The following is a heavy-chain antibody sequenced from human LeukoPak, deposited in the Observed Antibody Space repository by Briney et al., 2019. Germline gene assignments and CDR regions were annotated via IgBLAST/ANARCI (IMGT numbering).Heavy chain of an antibody. D-gene: IGHD2/OR15-2a*01. J-gene: IGHJ4*02. CDR2: ISGSGNAK. CDR3: ARDYVYAFDY. CDR1: GFSFSSYS. Sequence: GGSLRLSRAASGFSFSSYSMNWVRQAPGKGLEWVSYISGSGNAKHYTDPVKGRFTISRDNAKNALYLQMNSLRAEDTAVYFCARDYVYAFDYWGQGTLVTVSS. V-gene: IGHV3-48*01.